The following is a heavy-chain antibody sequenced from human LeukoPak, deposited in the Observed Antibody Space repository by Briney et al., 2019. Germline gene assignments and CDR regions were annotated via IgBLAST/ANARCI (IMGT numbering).Heavy chain of an antibody. J-gene: IGHJ6*02. CDR1: GFTVSSNY. D-gene: IGHD3-10*01. V-gene: IGHV3-66*01. Sequence: GGSLRLSCAASGFTVSSNYMSWVRQAPGKGLEWVSVIHSGGSTYYADSVKGRFTISRDNSKNTLYLQMNSLRAEDTAVYYCARDDYGSGSYYETPLYYYGMDVWGQGTTVTVSS. CDR3: ARDDYGSGSYYETPLYYYGMDV. CDR2: IHSGGST.